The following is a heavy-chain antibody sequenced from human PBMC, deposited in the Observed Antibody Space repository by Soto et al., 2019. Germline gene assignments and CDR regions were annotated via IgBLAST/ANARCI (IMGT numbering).Heavy chain of an antibody. J-gene: IGHJ4*02. CDR1: GGSISSGGYY. Sequence: QVQLQESGPGLVKPSQTLSLTCTVSGGSISSGGYYWSWIRQHPGKGLEWIGYIYYSGSTYYNPSLKSRVTISVDTSKNQFSLKLSSVTAADTAVYYCARVQGWYSSSPPLPYYFDYWGQGTLVTVSS. CDR2: IYYSGST. D-gene: IGHD6-6*01. V-gene: IGHV4-31*03. CDR3: ARVQGWYSSSPPLPYYFDY.